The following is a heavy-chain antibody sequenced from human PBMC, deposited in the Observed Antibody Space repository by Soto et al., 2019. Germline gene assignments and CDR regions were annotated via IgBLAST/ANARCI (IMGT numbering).Heavy chain of an antibody. CDR1: GGSISSGDYY. CDR3: AMRKYSSSWYYFDY. D-gene: IGHD6-13*01. J-gene: IGHJ4*02. Sequence: SETLSLTCTVSGGSISSGDYYWGWISQPPGKGLEWIGYIYYSGSTYYNPSLKSRVTISVDTSKNQFSLKLSSVTAADTAASYCAMRKYSSSWYYFDYLGQGTLVTVSS. V-gene: IGHV4-30-4*01. CDR2: IYYSGST.